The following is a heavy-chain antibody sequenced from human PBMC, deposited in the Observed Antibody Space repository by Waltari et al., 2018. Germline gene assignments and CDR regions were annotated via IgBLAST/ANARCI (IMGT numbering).Heavy chain of an antibody. CDR1: GGSISSGSYY. J-gene: IGHJ4*02. V-gene: IGHV4-61*02. CDR2: VDTSGGT. CDR3: ARELYTITIFGVVTAIDY. Sequence: QVQLQESGPGLVKPSQTLSLTCTVSGGSISSGSYYWSWIRQPAGKGLEWIGRVDTSGGTNYNPSLKSRVTISVDTSKNQFSLKLSSVTAADTAVYYCARELYTITIFGVVTAIDYWGQGTLVTVSS. D-gene: IGHD3-3*01.